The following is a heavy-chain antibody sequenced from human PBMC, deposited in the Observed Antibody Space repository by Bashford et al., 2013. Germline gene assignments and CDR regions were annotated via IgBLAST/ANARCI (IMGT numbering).Heavy chain of an antibody. V-gene: IGHV1-18*01. Sequence: WVRQAPGQGLEWMGWISAYNGNTNYAQKLQGRVTVTRDTSTSTVYMELSSLRSDDTAVYFCARDFGVASAAAGYWGQGTLVTVSS. J-gene: IGHJ4*02. D-gene: IGHD6-13*01. CDR3: ARDFGVASAAAGY. CDR2: ISAYNGNT.